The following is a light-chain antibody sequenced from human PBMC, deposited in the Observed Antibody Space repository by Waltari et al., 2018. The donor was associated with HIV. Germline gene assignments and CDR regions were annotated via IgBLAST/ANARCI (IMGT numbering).Light chain of an antibody. CDR2: RDN. CDR1: TSNVGSNF. J-gene: IGLJ1*01. V-gene: IGLV1-47*01. Sequence: QSVLTQPPSASGTPGPRVTISCSGTTSNVGSNFVSWYQQLPGTAPKLLIYRDNRRPSGGPDRFSGSKSGASASLAISGLRSEDEGDYYCGTWDGSLGGFYVFGAGTKVTVL. CDR3: GTWDGSLGGFYV.